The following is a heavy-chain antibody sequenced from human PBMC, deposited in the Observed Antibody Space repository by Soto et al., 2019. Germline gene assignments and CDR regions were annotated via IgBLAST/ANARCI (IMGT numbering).Heavy chain of an antibody. V-gene: IGHV1-18*04. D-gene: IGHD3-3*01. CDR2: ISAYNGNT. CDR3: ARGPSFFKYYDFWSGYSDYYGMDV. J-gene: IGHJ6*02. CDR1: GYTFTSYG. Sequence: GASVKVSCRASGYTFTSYGISWVRQAPGQGLERIGWISAYNGNTNYAQKLQGRVTMTTDTCTSTAYMELRSLRPDDTAVDYCARGPSFFKYYDFWSGYSDYYGMDVWGQGTTVTVSS.